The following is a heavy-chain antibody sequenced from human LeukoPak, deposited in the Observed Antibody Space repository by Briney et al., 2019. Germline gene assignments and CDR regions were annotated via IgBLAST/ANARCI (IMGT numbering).Heavy chain of an antibody. CDR3: ARARYSYGIFDY. J-gene: IGHJ4*02. D-gene: IGHD5-18*01. Sequence: GGSLRLSCAASGFTFSSYWMHWVRQAPGKGLVWVSRINSDGSSTSYADSVKGRFTISRDNAKNTLYLQMNSLRAEDTAVYYCARARYSYGIFDYWGQGTLVTVSP. V-gene: IGHV3-74*01. CDR1: GFTFSSYW. CDR2: INSDGSST.